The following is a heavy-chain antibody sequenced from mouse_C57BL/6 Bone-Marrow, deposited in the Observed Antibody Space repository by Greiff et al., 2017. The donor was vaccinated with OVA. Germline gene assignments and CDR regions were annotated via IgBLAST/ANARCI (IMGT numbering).Heavy chain of an antibody. Sequence: VQLQQSGPELVKPGASVKISCKASGYTFTDYYMNWVKQSHGKSLEWIGDINPNNGGTSYNQKFKGKDTLTVDKSSSTAYMELRSLTSEDSAVYYCARRGNAYAMDYWGQGTSVTVSS. J-gene: IGHJ4*01. CDR1: GYTFTDYY. V-gene: IGHV1-26*01. CDR3: ARRGNAYAMDY. CDR2: INPNNGGT.